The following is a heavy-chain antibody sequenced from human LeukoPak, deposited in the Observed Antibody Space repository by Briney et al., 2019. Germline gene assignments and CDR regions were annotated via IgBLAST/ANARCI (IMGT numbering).Heavy chain of an antibody. D-gene: IGHD4-17*01. CDR3: ATSHTTYADYEPPDY. J-gene: IGHJ4*02. Sequence: ASVKVSCKASGYTFTGYYIHWVRQAPGQGLEWMGWINPNSGGTKYAQKFQGRVTMTRDTSITTAYMELSRLISDDTAVYYCATSHTTYADYEPPDYWGQGTLVTVSS. CDR2: INPNSGGT. CDR1: GYTFTGYY. V-gene: IGHV1-2*02.